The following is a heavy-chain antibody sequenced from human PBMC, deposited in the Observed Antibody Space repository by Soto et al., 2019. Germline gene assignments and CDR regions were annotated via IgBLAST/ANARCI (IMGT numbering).Heavy chain of an antibody. Sequence: SGPTLVNTTQTHTLTCIFSWFSLSTSGMSVGWIRQPPGKALEWLALIYWDDDKRYSPSLKSRLTIIKDTSKNQVVLTMTNMDPVDTATYYCVHRRSGGSGTFFDYWGQGTLVTVSS. CDR3: VHRRSGGSGTFFDY. CDR1: WFSLSTSGMS. CDR2: IYWDDDK. V-gene: IGHV2-5*02. J-gene: IGHJ4*02. D-gene: IGHD3-10*01.